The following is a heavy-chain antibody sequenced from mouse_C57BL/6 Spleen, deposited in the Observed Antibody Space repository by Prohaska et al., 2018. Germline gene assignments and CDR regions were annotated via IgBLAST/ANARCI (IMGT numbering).Heavy chain of an antibody. CDR2: IYPGSGNT. CDR1: GYSFTSYY. Sequence: QVQLQQSGPELVKPGASVKISCKASGYSFTSYYIHWVKQRPGQGLEGIGWIYPGSGNTKYNEKFKCKATLTADTSSSTAYMQRSSLTSEDSAVYYCAITTVGSGLWYFDVWGTGTTVTVSS. D-gene: IGHD1-1*01. V-gene: IGHV1-66*01. J-gene: IGHJ1*03. CDR3: AITTVGSGLWYFDV.